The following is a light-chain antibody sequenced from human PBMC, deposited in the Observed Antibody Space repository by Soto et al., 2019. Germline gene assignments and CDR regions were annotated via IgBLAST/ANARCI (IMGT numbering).Light chain of an antibody. CDR3: QQYGSSLYT. Sequence: EIVLTQSPGTLSLSPGERATLSCRASQSVVSNYLAWSQQKPGQAPRLLIYGASSRATGIPDRFSGSGSGTDFTLAISRLEPEDFAVYYCQQYGSSLYTFGQGTKLEIK. J-gene: IGKJ2*01. V-gene: IGKV3-20*01. CDR2: GAS. CDR1: QSVVSNY.